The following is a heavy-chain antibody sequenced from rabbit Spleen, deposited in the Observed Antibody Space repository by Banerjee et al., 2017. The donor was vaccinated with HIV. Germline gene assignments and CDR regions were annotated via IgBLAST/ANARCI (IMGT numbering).Heavy chain of an antibody. CDR2: INAVTGNT. J-gene: IGHJ4*01. CDR1: GFSFSSSYY. Sequence: QSLEESGGGLVQPEGSLTLTSTPSGFSFSSSYYMCWVRQAPGKGLQWIACINAVTGNTVYASWAKGRFTISKTSSPTVTLQMTSLTAADTATYFCARDLDDVIGWNFNLWGQGTLVTVS. CDR3: ARDLDDVIGWNFNL. V-gene: IGHV1S40*01. D-gene: IGHD1-1*01.